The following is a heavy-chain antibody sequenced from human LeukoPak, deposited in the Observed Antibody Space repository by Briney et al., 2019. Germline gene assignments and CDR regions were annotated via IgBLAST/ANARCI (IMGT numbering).Heavy chain of an antibody. CDR1: GFTFSSYS. D-gene: IGHD5-24*01. V-gene: IGHV3-48*01. CDR2: ISSSSSTI. Sequence: PGGSLRLSCAASGFTFSSYSMNWVRQAPGKGLEWVSYISSSSSTIYYADSVKGRFTISRDNAKNSLYLQMNSLRAEDTAVYYCARDAQDGYNRDFDYWGQGTLVTVSS. J-gene: IGHJ4*02. CDR3: ARDAQDGYNRDFDY.